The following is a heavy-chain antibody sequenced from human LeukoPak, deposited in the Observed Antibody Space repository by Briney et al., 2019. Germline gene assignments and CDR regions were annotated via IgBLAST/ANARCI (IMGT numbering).Heavy chain of an antibody. CDR1: GFXFSSYG. CDR2: IWYDGSNK. V-gene: IGHV3-33*01. J-gene: IGHJ4*02. D-gene: IGHD6-13*01. CDR3: ARAGSSSWFLDY. Sequence: GGSLRLSCAASGFXFSSYGMHWVRQAPGKGLEWVAVIWYDGSNKYYADSVKGRFTISRDNSKNTLYLQMNSLRAEDTAVYYCARAGSSSWFLDYWGQGTVVTVSS.